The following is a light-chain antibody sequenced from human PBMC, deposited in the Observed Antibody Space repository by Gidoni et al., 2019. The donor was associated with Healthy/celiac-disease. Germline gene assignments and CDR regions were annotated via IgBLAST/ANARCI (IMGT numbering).Light chain of an antibody. J-gene: IGLJ2*01. CDR3: SSYTSSSTLV. Sequence: QSALTQPASVSGSPGQSITISCTGTSSDVCGYNYVSWYQQHPGTPPQLMIYDVSNRPSGVSNRFSGSKSGNTASLSISGLQAEDDADYYCSSYTSSSTLVFGGGTKLTVL. CDR2: DVS. V-gene: IGLV2-14*01. CDR1: SSDVCGYNY.